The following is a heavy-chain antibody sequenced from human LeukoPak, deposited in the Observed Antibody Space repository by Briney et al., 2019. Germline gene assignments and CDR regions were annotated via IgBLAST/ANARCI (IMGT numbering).Heavy chain of an antibody. V-gene: IGHV4-38-2*02. Sequence: SEALSLTCSVSGLSIGSGRFWVWIRQPPGKGLEWIGRIYYSGSTYYNPSLKSRVTISVDTSKNQFSLRLSSVTAADTAVYYCAHSRPYDAFDIWGQGTMVTVSS. CDR2: IYYSGST. J-gene: IGHJ3*02. D-gene: IGHD4-11*01. CDR1: GLSIGSGRF. CDR3: AHSRPYDAFDI.